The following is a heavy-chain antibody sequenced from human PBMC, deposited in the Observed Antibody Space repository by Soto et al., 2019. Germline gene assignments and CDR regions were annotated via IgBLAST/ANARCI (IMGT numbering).Heavy chain of an antibody. V-gene: IGHV1-69*12. J-gene: IGHJ6*02. CDR3: AHSDDILTGYHPNYYYGMDV. D-gene: IGHD3-9*01. CDR2: IIPIFGTA. CDR1: GGTFSSYA. Sequence: QVQLVQSGAEVKKPGSSVKVSCKASGGTFSSYAISWVRQAPGQGLEWMGGIIPIFGTANYAQKFQGRVTITAAESTSTAYMVLSRLRSEDTAVYYCAHSDDILTGYHPNYYYGMDVWGQGPTVTVSS.